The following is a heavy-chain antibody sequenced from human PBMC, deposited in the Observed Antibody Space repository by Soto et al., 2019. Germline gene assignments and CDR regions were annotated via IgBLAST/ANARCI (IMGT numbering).Heavy chain of an antibody. D-gene: IGHD1-26*01. CDR2: IKSKSNGGTT. CDR3: TSGVASTSDH. CDR1: GFTFINAW. V-gene: IGHV3-15*01. Sequence: PGGSLRLSCAASGFTFINAWMTWVRQAPGKGLEWVGRIKSKSNGGTTDYAAPVKGRFTILRDDSENTLFLQMSSLKTEDTAVYYCTSGVASTSDHWGQGTLVTVSS. J-gene: IGHJ1*01.